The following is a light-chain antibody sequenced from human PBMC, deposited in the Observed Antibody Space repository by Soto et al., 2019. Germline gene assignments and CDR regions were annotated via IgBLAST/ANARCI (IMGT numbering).Light chain of an antibody. V-gene: IGKV3-11*01. CDR2: DAS. Sequence: EIVLTQSPDTLSLSPGERATLSCMASQSVSSYLAWYQQNPGQAPRLLIYDASNMATVIPASFSGSGSGTDFTLTISSLEPEDFAIYYCQQRSNWPPTFGGGTKVEIK. J-gene: IGKJ4*01. CDR3: QQRSNWPPT. CDR1: QSVSSY.